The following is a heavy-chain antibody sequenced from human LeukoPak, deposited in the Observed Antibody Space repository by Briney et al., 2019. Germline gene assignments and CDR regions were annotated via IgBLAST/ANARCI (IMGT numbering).Heavy chain of an antibody. CDR1: GFTFSTYW. Sequence: GGSLRLSCAASGFTFSTYWMHWVRQAPGKGLMWVSRINSDGGDTIYADSVKGRFTISIDNAKNTLYLQMNSLRAEDTAVYYCAREAERGDSSSYYGYYFDYWGQGALVTVSS. V-gene: IGHV3-74*01. D-gene: IGHD3-22*01. CDR2: INSDGGDT. CDR3: AREAERGDSSSYYGYYFDY. J-gene: IGHJ4*02.